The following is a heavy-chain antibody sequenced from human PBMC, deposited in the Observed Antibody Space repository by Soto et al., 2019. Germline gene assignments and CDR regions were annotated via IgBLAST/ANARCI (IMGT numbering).Heavy chain of an antibody. CDR2: IYHTGST. Sequence: SETLSLTCAVSGDSISSSNWWSWVRQPPGKGLEWIGQIYHTGSTKYNPSLKSRVTISVDKSKNQFSLKMSSVTAADTAVFYCARAGILANFYFYYSMDVWGQGTSVTVSS. V-gene: IGHV4-4*02. D-gene: IGHD5-12*01. CDR1: GDSISSSNW. J-gene: IGHJ6*02. CDR3: ARAGILANFYFYYSMDV.